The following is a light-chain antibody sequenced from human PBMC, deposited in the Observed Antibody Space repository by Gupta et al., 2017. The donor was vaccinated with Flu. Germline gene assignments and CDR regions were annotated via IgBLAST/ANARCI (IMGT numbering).Light chain of an antibody. J-gene: IGKJ3*01. Sequence: DIVMTQSPLSLPVTPGEPASISCRSSQSLLHSNGYNYLDWYLQKPGQPPQLLIYLGSNRASGVPDRFSGSGSGTDFTLKISRVEADDVGIYYCRQALQGPVTFGHGTKVDIK. V-gene: IGKV2-28*01. CDR1: QSLLHSNGYNY. CDR2: LGS. CDR3: RQALQGPVT.